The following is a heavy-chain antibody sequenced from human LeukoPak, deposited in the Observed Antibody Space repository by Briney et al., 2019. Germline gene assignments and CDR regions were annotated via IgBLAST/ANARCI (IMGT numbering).Heavy chain of an antibody. CDR3: ASLRAVAGKGYYFDY. J-gene: IGHJ4*02. D-gene: IGHD6-19*01. V-gene: IGHV4-59*01. CDR2: YYRGST. Sequence: YYRGSTNYNPSLKSRVPISVDTSKNQFSLKLSSVTAADTAVYYCASLRAVAGKGYYFDYWGQGTLVTVSS.